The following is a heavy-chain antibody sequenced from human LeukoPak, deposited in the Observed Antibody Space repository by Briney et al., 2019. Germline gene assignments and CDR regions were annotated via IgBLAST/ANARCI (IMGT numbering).Heavy chain of an antibody. Sequence: EASVTVSCKASGYTFTSYDINWVRQAAGQGLEWMGWMNPNSGNTGYAQKFQGRVTITRNTSISTAYMELSSLRSEDTAVYYCARGQGSYYDFWSGYYAMNYMDVWGKGTTVTVSS. V-gene: IGHV1-8*03. CDR2: MNPNSGNT. D-gene: IGHD3-3*01. CDR3: ARGQGSYYDFWSGYYAMNYMDV. J-gene: IGHJ6*03. CDR1: GYTFTSYD.